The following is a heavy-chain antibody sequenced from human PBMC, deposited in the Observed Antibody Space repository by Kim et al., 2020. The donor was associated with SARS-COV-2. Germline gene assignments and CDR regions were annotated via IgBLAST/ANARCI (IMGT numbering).Heavy chain of an antibody. Sequence: GGSLRLSCAASGFTFSSYSMNWVRQAPGKGLEWVSSISSSSSYIYYADSVKGRFTISRDNAKNSLYLQMNSLRAEDTAVYYCARREDYDILTGYYHDAFDIWGQGTMVTVSS. CDR3: ARREDYDILTGYYHDAFDI. V-gene: IGHV3-21*01. D-gene: IGHD3-9*01. CDR2: ISSSSSYI. CDR1: GFTFSSYS. J-gene: IGHJ3*02.